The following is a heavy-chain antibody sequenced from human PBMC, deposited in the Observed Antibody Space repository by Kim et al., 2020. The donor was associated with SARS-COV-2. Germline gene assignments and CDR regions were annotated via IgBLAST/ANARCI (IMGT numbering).Heavy chain of an antibody. J-gene: IGHJ3*01. Sequence: SETLSLTCAVYGGSFSGYYWSWIRQPPGKGLEWIGEINHSGSTNYNPSLKSRVTISVDTSKNQFSLKLSSVTAADTAVYYCARGPLGYDILTGYYTRNA. CDR3: ARGPLGYDILTGYYTRNA. D-gene: IGHD3-9*01. CDR2: INHSGST. CDR1: GGSFSGYY. V-gene: IGHV4-34*01.